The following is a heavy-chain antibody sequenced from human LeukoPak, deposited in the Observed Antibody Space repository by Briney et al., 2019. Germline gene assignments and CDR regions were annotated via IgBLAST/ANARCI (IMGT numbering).Heavy chain of an antibody. J-gene: IGHJ4*02. V-gene: IGHV3-9*01. D-gene: IGHD2-15*01. CDR1: GFTFDDYA. CDR3: ASSAGYCSGGSCYYY. Sequence: GRSLRLSCAASGFTFDDYAMHWVRQAPGKGLEWVSGISWNSGSIGYADSVKGRFTISRDNAKNSLYLQMNSLRAEDTAVYYCASSAGYCSGGSCYYYWGQGTLVTVSS. CDR2: ISWNSGSI.